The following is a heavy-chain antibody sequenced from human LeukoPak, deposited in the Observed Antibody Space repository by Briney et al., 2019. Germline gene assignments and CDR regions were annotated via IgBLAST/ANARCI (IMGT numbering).Heavy chain of an antibody. Sequence: GGSLRLSCAASGFTVSINYMTWVRQAPGKGLEWVSVVYSGGSTYYADSVKGRFTVSRDNSKNTLYLQMDSLRAEDTAVYYCASSRAVGFRDDAFDIWGQGTMVTVSS. J-gene: IGHJ3*02. D-gene: IGHD3-10*01. CDR2: VYSGGST. CDR3: ASSRAVGFRDDAFDI. CDR1: GFTVSINY. V-gene: IGHV3-66*01.